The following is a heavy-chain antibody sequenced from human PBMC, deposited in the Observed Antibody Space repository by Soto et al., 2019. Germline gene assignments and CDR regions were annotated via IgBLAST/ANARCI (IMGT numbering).Heavy chain of an antibody. J-gene: IGHJ2*01. Sequence: QVQLQQWGAGLLKPSETLSLTCAVYGGSFSGYYWSWIRQPPGKGLEWIGEINHSGSTNYNPSLKSRVTISVDTSKNKFSLKLSSVTAADTSVYYCARSSWPWYFDLWGRGTLVTVSS. D-gene: IGHD6-13*01. V-gene: IGHV4-34*01. CDR1: GGSFSGYY. CDR3: ARSSWPWYFDL. CDR2: INHSGST.